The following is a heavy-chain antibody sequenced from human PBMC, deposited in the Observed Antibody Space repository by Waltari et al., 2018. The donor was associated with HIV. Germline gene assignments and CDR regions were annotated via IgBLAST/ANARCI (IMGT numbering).Heavy chain of an antibody. J-gene: IGHJ4*02. D-gene: IGHD6-13*01. V-gene: IGHV3-74*01. CDR1: GFAFGNYW. CDR3: VRGSSSWNGVDF. CDR2: INRDGSST. Sequence: EVQLVESGGGFVQPGGSLRLSCAASGFAFGNYWLHWVRQASGKGLAWVSRINRDGSSTTYADSEKGRFTISRDNAKNTLYMQMNSLRAEDTALYYCVRGSSSWNGVDFWGRGTLVTVSS.